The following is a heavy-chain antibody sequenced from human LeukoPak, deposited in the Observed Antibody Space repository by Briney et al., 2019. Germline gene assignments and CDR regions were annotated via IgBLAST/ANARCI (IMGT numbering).Heavy chain of an antibody. Sequence: GGSLRLSCAASGFTFSSYSMNWVRQAPGKGLEWVSYISSSSSTIYYADSVKGRFTISRDNAKNSLYLQMNSLRAEDTAVYYCARDFSSSWYGIGYFDYWGQGTLVTVSS. CDR3: ARDFSSSWYGIGYFDY. D-gene: IGHD6-13*01. V-gene: IGHV3-48*01. CDR2: ISSSSSTI. CDR1: GFTFSSYS. J-gene: IGHJ4*02.